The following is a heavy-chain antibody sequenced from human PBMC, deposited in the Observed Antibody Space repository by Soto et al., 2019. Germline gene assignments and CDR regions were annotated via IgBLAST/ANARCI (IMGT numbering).Heavy chain of an antibody. J-gene: IGHJ5*02. CDR1: GYTFTSYG. CDR2: ISAYNGNT. V-gene: IGHV1-18*01. Sequence: GXSVKVSCKASGYTFTSYGISWVRQAPGQGLEWMGWISAYNGNTNYSQKLQGRVTMTTDTSTSTAYMELRSLRSDDTAVYYCARVERFWDFWSGYHFDPWGQGTLVTVSS. CDR3: ARVERFWDFWSGYHFDP. D-gene: IGHD3-3*01.